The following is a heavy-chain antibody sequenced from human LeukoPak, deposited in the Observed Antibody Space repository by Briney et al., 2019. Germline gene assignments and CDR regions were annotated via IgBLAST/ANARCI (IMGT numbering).Heavy chain of an antibody. V-gene: IGHV3-48*01. CDR3: ARDYKYAFDN. D-gene: IGHD5-24*01. CDR2: IGIDSGNT. Sequence: GGSLRLSCAASGFTFSSYAMNWVRQAPGKGLEWISYIGIDSGNTNYADSVKGRFTISGDKAKNSLYLQMNSLRVEDTAVYYCARDYKYAFDNWGQGTLVTVSS. J-gene: IGHJ4*02. CDR1: GFTFSSYA.